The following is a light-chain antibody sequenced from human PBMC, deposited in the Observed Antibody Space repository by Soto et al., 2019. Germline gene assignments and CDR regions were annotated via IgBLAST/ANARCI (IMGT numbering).Light chain of an antibody. CDR1: QSVSSS. CDR2: DAS. Sequence: EIVLTQSPATLSLSPGERATLSCRASQSVSSSLVWYQQKPGQAPRFLIYDASNRATGIPARFSGSGSGTDFTLTISSLEPEDFAVYYCQQRSNWPRTFGGGTKVDIK. J-gene: IGKJ4*01. CDR3: QQRSNWPRT. V-gene: IGKV3-11*01.